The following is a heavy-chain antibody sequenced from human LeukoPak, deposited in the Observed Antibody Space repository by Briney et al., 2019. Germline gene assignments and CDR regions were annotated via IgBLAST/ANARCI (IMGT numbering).Heavy chain of an antibody. D-gene: IGHD2-2*01. J-gene: IGHJ6*02. CDR1: GYTFTSYD. CDR3: ARGMVVVPSAYYYGMDV. CDR2: MNPNSGNT. V-gene: IGHV1-8*01. Sequence: ASVKVSCKASGYTFTSYDINWVRQATGQGLEWMGWMNPNSGNTGYAQKFQGRVTMTRNTSISTAYMELSSLRSEDTAVYYRARGMVVVPSAYYYGMDVWGQGTTVTVSS.